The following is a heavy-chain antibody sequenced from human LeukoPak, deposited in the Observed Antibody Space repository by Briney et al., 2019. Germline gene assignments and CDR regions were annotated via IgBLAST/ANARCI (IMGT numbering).Heavy chain of an antibody. V-gene: IGHV3-7*01. J-gene: IGHJ5*02. Sequence: PGGSLRLSCAASGFTFSSYSMNWVRQAPGKGLEWVANIKQDGSESHYVDSVKGRFTISRDNAKNSVSLQMSSLRAEDTAVYYCARDFGFERGWYGFDPWAREPWSPSPQ. D-gene: IGHD6-19*01. CDR1: GFTFSSYS. CDR3: ARDFGFERGWYGFDP. CDR2: IKQDGSES.